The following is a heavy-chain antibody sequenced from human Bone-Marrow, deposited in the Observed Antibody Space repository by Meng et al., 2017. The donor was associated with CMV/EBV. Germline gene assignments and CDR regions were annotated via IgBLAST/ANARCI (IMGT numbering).Heavy chain of an antibody. Sequence: ASVKVSCKASGYTFSYYDIIWVRQASGQGLEWVGWMNPNRGNTAYAQKFQGRVTITADKSTSTAYMELSSLRSEDTAVYYCAREGHLVVPAAVWFDPWGQGTLVAVSS. CDR2: MNPNRGNT. V-gene: IGHV1-8*01. CDR1: GYTFSYYD. CDR3: AREGHLVVPAAVWFDP. J-gene: IGHJ5*02. D-gene: IGHD2-2*01.